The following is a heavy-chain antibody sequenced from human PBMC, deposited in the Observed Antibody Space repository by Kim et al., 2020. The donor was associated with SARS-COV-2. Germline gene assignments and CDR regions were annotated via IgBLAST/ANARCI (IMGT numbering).Heavy chain of an antibody. CDR1: GGSFSGYY. CDR2: INHSGST. CDR3: ARVWAVAGIPKIQVAFDI. Sequence: SETLSLTCAVYGGSFSGYYWSWIRQPPGKGLEWIGEINHSGSTNYNPSLKSRVTISVDTSKNQFSLKLSSVTAADTAVYYCARVWAVAGIPKIQVAFDIWGQGTMVTVSS. J-gene: IGHJ3*02. V-gene: IGHV4-34*01. D-gene: IGHD6-19*01.